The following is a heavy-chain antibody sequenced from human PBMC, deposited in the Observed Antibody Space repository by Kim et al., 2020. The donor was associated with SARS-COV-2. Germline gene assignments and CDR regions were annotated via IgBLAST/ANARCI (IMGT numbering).Heavy chain of an antibody. V-gene: IGHV3-15*01. CDR2: IKSKTDGGTT. CDR3: TTDSTAAGFDY. Sequence: LSLTCAASGFTFSNAWMSWVRQAPGKGLEWVGRIKSKTDGGTTDYAAPVKGRFTISRDDSKNTLYLQMNSLKTEDTAVYYCTTDSTAAGFDYWGQGTLVTVSS. D-gene: IGHD6-13*01. CDR1: GFTFSNAW. J-gene: IGHJ4*02.